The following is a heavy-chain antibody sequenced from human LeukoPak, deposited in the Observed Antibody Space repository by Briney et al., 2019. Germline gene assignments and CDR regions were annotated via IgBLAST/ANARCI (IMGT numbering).Heavy chain of an antibody. CDR2: IPSSGST. CDR3: ARDRQWLAPFDF. Sequence: SETLSLTCTVSGASITSSIYYWGWIRQPPGKGLEWIGSIPSSGSTYHNPSLKSRVTISIDTSKNQFSLKLSSVTAADTAVYYCARDRQWLAPFDFWGQGTLVTVSS. J-gene: IGHJ4*02. D-gene: IGHD6-19*01. V-gene: IGHV4-39*07. CDR1: GASITSSIYY.